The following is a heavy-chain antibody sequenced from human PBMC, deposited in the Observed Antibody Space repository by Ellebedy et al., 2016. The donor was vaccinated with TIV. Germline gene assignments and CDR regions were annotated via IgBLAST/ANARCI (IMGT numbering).Heavy chain of an antibody. J-gene: IGHJ5*02. CDR1: GGSISGTTYY. V-gene: IGHV4-39*01. CDR2: VSYSGTT. CDR3: ARHFALIVAPFDP. D-gene: IGHD2-21*01. Sequence: MPSETLSLTCTVSGGSISGTTYYWAWIRQPPGKGLEWIGSVSYSGTTFHNPSLKSRVTMSVDTSMNHFSLNLNSVTAADTAVYYWARHFALIVAPFDPWGQGTLVTVSS.